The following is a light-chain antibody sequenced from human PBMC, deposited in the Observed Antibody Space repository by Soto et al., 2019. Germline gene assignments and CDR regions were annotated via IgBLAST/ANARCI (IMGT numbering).Light chain of an antibody. V-gene: IGKV1-12*01. CDR2: AAS. J-gene: IGKJ1*01. Sequence: DIQMTQSPSSVSASVGDRVTITFRASQGISSWLAWYQQKPGKAPNLLIYAASSLQGGVPLRFSGAGSRTDFSLTISGLQPEDSATYYCQQTYTFPWTFGQGTKVDI. CDR3: QQTYTFPWT. CDR1: QGISSW.